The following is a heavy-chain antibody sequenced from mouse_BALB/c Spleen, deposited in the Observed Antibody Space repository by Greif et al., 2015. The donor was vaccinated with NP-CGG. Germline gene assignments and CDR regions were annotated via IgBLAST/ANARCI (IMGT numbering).Heavy chain of an antibody. J-gene: IGHJ2*01. D-gene: IGHD2-2*01. CDR2: ISYSGST. CDR3: ARWLNYFDY. Sequence: VQLKQSGPGLVEPSQSLSLTCTVTGYSITSDYAWNWIRQFPGNKLEWMGYISYSGSTSYNPSLKSRISITRDTSKNQFFLQLNSVTTEDTATYYCARWLNYFDYWGQGTTLTVSS. V-gene: IGHV3-2*02. CDR1: GYSITSDYA.